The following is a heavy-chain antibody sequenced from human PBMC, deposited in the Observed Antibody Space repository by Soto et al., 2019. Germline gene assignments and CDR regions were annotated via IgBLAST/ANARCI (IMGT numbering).Heavy chain of an antibody. D-gene: IGHD2-8*01. CDR1: GGSISRRGSMGGRSLY. CDR3: ASHRTFWPFDY. CDR2: ISYSDGS. Sequence: SETRCLTCTVSGGSISRRGSMGGRSLYWGWMRQPPGKGLEWIASISYSDGSFYNSSLKSRLTISVDTSKNQFSLSLRSVTAADTAVYYCASHRTFWPFDYWGQGTVVT. J-gene: IGHJ4*02. V-gene: IGHV4-39*01.